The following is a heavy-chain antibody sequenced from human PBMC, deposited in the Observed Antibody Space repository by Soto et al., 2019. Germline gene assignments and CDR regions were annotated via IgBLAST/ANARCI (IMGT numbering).Heavy chain of an antibody. CDR2: MSGSATST. D-gene: IGHD6-13*01. Sequence: GGSLRLSCAASGFSFGTYAMHWVRQAPGKGLEWVSTMSGSATSTQYADSVKGRFTVSRDNSKNTLYLQMNSLRAEDTAVYYCAKRGNSSNWYLNWFDPWGQGTLVTV. CDR3: AKRGNSSNWYLNWFDP. CDR1: GFSFGTYA. J-gene: IGHJ5*02. V-gene: IGHV3-23*01.